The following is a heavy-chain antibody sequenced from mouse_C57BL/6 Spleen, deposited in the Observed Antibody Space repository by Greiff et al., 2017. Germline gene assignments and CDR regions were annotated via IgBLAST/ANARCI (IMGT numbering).Heavy chain of an antibody. J-gene: IGHJ1*03. Sequence: EVQLQQSGPELVKPGASVKISCKASGYSFTDYNMNWVKQSNGKSLEWIGVINPNYGTTSYNQKFKGKATLTVDQSSSTAYMQLNSLTSEDSAVYYGARGDGSSPYWYFDVWGTGTTVTVSS. V-gene: IGHV1-39*01. D-gene: IGHD1-1*01. CDR1: GYSFTDYN. CDR3: ARGDGSSPYWYFDV. CDR2: INPNYGTT.